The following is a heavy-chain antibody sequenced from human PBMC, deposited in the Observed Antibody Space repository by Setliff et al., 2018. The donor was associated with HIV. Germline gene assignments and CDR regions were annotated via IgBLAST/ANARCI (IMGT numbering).Heavy chain of an antibody. CDR3: ARDRQDYSAGSYIYYFDY. J-gene: IGHJ4*02. Sequence: ASVKVSCKASGYTFTSYGFSWVRQAPGQGLEWMGWISAYNGNTDYAQKFQGRVTMTRDTSTSTVYMELRSLRSDDTSVYYCARDRQDYSAGSYIYYFDYWGQGTLVTVSS. CDR2: ISAYNGNT. CDR1: GYTFTSYG. V-gene: IGHV1-18*01. D-gene: IGHD3-10*01.